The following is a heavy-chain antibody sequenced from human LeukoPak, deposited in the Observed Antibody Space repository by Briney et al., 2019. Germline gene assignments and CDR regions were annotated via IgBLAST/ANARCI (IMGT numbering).Heavy chain of an antibody. CDR1: GGTFSSYA. J-gene: IGHJ6*03. V-gene: IGHV1-69*06. CDR3: ARGGLRLGELSPQRDYYYYMDV. Sequence: SVKVSCKASGGTFSSYAITWVRQAPGQGLEWMGGIIPIFGTANYAQKFQGRVTITADKSTSTAYMELSSLRSEDTAVYYCARGGLRLGELSPQRDYYYYMDVWGKGTTVTVSS. CDR2: IIPIFGTA. D-gene: IGHD3-16*02.